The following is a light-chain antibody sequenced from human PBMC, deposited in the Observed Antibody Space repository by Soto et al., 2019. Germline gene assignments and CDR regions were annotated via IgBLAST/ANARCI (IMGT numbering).Light chain of an antibody. CDR2: DTS. J-gene: IGKJ4*01. V-gene: IGKV3-15*01. Sequence: EIVLTQSPCTLSPSPQERATLSCMASQSVSSNLAWYQQKPGQTPRLLIYDTSTRATGVPARFSGSRSGPEFTLTINSLQSEDFAIYYCQPYNKWPLTFGGGTKVAIK. CDR3: QPYNKWPLT. CDR1: QSVSSN.